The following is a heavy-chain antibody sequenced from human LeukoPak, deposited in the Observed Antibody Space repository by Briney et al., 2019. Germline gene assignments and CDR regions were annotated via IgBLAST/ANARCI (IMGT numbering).Heavy chain of an antibody. CDR1: GGTFSSYA. CDR3: ARAPPGIAVAGEPMGYFDY. D-gene: IGHD6-19*01. CDR2: IIPIFGTA. J-gene: IGHJ4*02. Sequence: SVKVSCKASGGTFSSYAISWVRQAPGQGLEWMGGIIPIFGTANYAQKFQGRVTITADESTSTAYMELSSLRSEDTAVYYCARAPPGIAVAGEPMGYFDYWGQGTLVTASS. V-gene: IGHV1-69*13.